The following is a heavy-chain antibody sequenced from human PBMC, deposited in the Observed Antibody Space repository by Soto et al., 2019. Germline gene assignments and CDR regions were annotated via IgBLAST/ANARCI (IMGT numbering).Heavy chain of an antibody. D-gene: IGHD3-3*01. Sequence: SVKVSCKASGFTFTSSAVQWVRRARGQRLEWIGWIVVGSGNTNYAQKFQERVTITRDMSTSTAYMELSSLRSEDTAVYYCAAVSDDFWSGWYGMDVWGQGTKVTVSS. CDR2: IVVGSGNT. CDR3: AAVSDDFWSGWYGMDV. CDR1: GFTFTSSA. V-gene: IGHV1-58*01. J-gene: IGHJ6*02.